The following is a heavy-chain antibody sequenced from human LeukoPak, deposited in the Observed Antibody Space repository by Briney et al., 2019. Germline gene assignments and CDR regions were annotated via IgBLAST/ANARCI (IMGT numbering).Heavy chain of an antibody. Sequence: ASVKVSCKASGYTFISYYMHWVRQAPGQGLEWMGIINPSGGSTSYAQKFQGRVTMTRDTSTSTVYMELSSLRSEDTAVYYCARDYRFLEWLSTYYYYYGMDVWGQGTTVTVSS. CDR2: INPSGGST. CDR3: ARDYRFLEWLSTYYYYYGMDV. J-gene: IGHJ6*02. D-gene: IGHD3-3*01. V-gene: IGHV1-46*01. CDR1: GYTFISYY.